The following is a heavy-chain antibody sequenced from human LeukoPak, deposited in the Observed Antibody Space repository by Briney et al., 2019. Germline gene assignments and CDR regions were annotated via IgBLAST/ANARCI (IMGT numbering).Heavy chain of an antibody. CDR3: ARGSRDQVAGFGFDP. CDR1: GDSVSSNSAA. CDR2: TYYRSKWYN. V-gene: IGHV6-1*01. D-gene: IGHD6-19*01. Sequence: SQTLSLTCAISGDSVSSNSAAWNWIRQSPSRGLEWLGRTYYRSKWYNDYVVSVKSRLTINPHTSKNQFSLQLNSVTTQDTAVYYCARGSRDQVAGFGFDPWGQGTLVTVSS. J-gene: IGHJ5*02.